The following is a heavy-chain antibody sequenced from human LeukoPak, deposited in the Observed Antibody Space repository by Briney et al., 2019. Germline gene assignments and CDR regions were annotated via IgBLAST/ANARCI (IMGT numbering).Heavy chain of an antibody. D-gene: IGHD3-22*01. J-gene: IGHJ4*02. CDR1: GFTFSSYA. Sequence: GGSLRLSCAASGFTFSSYAMSWVRQAPGKGLEWDSGFSSGGGTYYADSVKGRFTISRDNSKNTLYLQMNSLRAEDTALYFCARSYYRTSSASYYFDFWGQGTLVTVSS. V-gene: IGHV3-23*01. CDR3: ARSYYRTSSASYYFDF. CDR2: FSSGGGT.